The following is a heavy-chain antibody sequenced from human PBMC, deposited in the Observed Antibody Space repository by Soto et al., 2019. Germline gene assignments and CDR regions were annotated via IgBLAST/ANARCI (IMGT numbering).Heavy chain of an antibody. CDR1: GFTFSSYA. J-gene: IGHJ6*02. CDR3: ARAGDFWSGYQSRSRYYYYGMGV. V-gene: IGHV3-30-3*01. Sequence: PGGSLRLSCAASGFTFSSYAMHWVRQAPGKGLEWVAVISYDGSNKYYADSVKGRFTISRDNSKNTLYLQMNSLRAEDTAVYYCARAGDFWSGYQSRSRYYYYGMGVWGQGTTVTVSS. CDR2: ISYDGSNK. D-gene: IGHD3-3*01.